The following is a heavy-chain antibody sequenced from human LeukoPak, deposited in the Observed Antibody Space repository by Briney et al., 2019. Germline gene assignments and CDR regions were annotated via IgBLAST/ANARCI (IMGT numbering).Heavy chain of an antibody. CDR2: IGPSGAVT. Sequence: GGSLRLSCAGSGFTLETYAMTWVRQAPGKGLEWVSVIGPSGAVTHYAESVKGRFTISRDNSKNTLYLQMNSLRVEDTAIYYCAKGAEIDHWGQGTLVTVSS. J-gene: IGHJ4*02. CDR3: AKGAEIDH. CDR1: GFTLETYA. V-gene: IGHV3-23*01.